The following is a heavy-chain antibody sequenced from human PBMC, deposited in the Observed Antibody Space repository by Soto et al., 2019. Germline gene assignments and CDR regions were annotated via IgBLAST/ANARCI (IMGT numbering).Heavy chain of an antibody. Sequence: PGGSLRLSCAASGFTFAGYAMTWVRQAPGKGLEWVSSISGSGANTYYADSVKGRFTVSRDNSENTLYLQMNSLRVEDTAIYYCAKRGPLGFCASTSCYAFDYWGPGALVTVSS. CDR3: AKRGPLGFCASTSCYAFDY. V-gene: IGHV3-23*01. CDR2: ISGSGANT. J-gene: IGHJ4*02. CDR1: GFTFAGYA. D-gene: IGHD2-2*01.